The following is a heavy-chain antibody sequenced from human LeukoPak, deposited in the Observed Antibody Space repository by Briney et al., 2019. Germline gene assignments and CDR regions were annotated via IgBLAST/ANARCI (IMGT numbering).Heavy chain of an antibody. CDR1: GSTFSSYS. Sequence: SGGSLRLSCAASGSTFSSYSMNWVRQAPGKGLEWVSSISSSSSYIYYADSVKGRFTISRDNAKNSLYLQMNSLRAEDTAVYYCARGHVLRYFDWPEGDAFDIWGQGTMVTVSS. J-gene: IGHJ3*02. D-gene: IGHD3-9*01. CDR2: ISSSSSYI. CDR3: ARGHVLRYFDWPEGDAFDI. V-gene: IGHV3-21*01.